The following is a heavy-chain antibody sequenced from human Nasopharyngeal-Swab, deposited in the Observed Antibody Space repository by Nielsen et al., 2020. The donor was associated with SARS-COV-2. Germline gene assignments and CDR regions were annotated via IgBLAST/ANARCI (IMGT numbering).Heavy chain of an antibody. CDR1: GFTFSNYA. V-gene: IGHV3-23*01. Sequence: GGSLRLSCAASGFTFSNYAMSWVRQAPGKGLEWVSSITSSGDRTSNADSAKGRFTISRDNSKNTLYLQMNSLRAEDTAVYYCARDTTVRYYYDSSGSQFDPWGQGTLVTVSP. CDR2: ITSSGDRT. J-gene: IGHJ5*02. D-gene: IGHD3-22*01. CDR3: ARDTTVRYYYDSSGSQFDP.